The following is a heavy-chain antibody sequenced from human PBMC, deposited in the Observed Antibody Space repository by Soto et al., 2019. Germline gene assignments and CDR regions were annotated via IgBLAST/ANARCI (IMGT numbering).Heavy chain of an antibody. CDR3: TTDLNYDSWRTYYYYAMDV. D-gene: IGHD3-3*01. CDR1: GFTFNKAW. V-gene: IGHV3-15*07. Sequence: EVQLVESGGGLVKPGGSLRLSCAASGFTFNKAWMNWVRQAPGKGLEWVGRIKSKTDGGTTDFAAPVKGRFTVSRDDSETTLYRLSNSRKIEDTAVYYWTTDLNYDSWRTYYYYAMDVWGQGTTVTVSS. CDR2: IKSKTDGGTT. J-gene: IGHJ6*02.